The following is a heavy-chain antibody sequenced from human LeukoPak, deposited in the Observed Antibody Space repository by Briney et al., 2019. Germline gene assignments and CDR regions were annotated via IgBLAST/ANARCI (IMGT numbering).Heavy chain of an antibody. J-gene: IGHJ4*02. CDR2: ISPSGDIR. CDR1: GFTFSNHG. Sequence: GGTLRLSCAASGFTFSNHGMNWVRQAPGKELEWVSGISPSGDIRYYADSVKGRFTISRDNSKNTLYLEVISLTAEDTAVYYCAKDDAWLRFGEWSQGTLVTVSS. D-gene: IGHD3-10*01. CDR3: AKDDAWLRFGE. V-gene: IGHV3-23*01.